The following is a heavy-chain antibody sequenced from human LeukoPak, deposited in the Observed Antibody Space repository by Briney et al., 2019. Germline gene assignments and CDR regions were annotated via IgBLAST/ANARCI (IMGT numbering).Heavy chain of an antibody. CDR2: ISAYNGNT. V-gene: IGHV1-18*01. CDR1: GYTFTSYG. J-gene: IGHJ6*03. D-gene: IGHD2-21*01. Sequence: ASVEVSCKASGYTFTSYGISWVRQAPGQGVEWMGWISAYNGNTNYAQKLQGRVTMTTDTSTSTAYMELRSLRSDDTAVYYCARSDSRDYYYYYYMDVWGKGTTVTVSS. CDR3: ARSDSRDYYYYYYMDV.